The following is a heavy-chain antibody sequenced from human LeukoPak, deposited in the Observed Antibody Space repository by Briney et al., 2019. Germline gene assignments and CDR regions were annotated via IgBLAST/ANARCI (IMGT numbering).Heavy chain of an antibody. D-gene: IGHD5-18*01. V-gene: IGHV5-51*01. CDR3: VRSRGYSYGYSYYFHC. CDR2: IYPGDSET. Sequence: GESLKISCKGSGYSFTTYCIGWVRQTPGKGLEWMGIIYPGDSETRYSPSFQGQVTISADKSISTAYLQWSSLKASDTAMYYCVRSRGYSYGYSYYFHCWGQGTLVTVSS. J-gene: IGHJ4*02. CDR1: GYSFTTYC.